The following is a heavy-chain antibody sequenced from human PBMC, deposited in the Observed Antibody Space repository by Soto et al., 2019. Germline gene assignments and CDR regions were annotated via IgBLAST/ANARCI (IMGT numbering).Heavy chain of an antibody. D-gene: IGHD2-21*02. J-gene: IGHJ5*02. CDR3: ARSGDYAWFDP. CDR2: INHSGST. CDR1: GGSFSGYY. Sequence: SETLSLTCAVYGGSFSGYYWSWIRQPPGKGLEWIGEINHSGSTNYNPSLKSRVTISVDTSKNQFSLKLSSVTAADTTMYYCARSGDYAWFDPWGQGTLVTVSS. V-gene: IGHV4-34*01.